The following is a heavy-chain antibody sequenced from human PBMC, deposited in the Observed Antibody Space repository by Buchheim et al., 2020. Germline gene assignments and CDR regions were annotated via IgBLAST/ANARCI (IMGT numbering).Heavy chain of an antibody. CDR1: GGSFSGYY. CDR2: INHSGST. D-gene: IGHD6-6*01. V-gene: IGHV4-34*01. J-gene: IGHJ6*03. CDR3: ARGRPVAARRPQYYYYYYYMDV. Sequence: QVQLQQWGAGLLKPSETLSLTCAVYGGSFSGYYWSWIRQPPGKGLEWIGEINHSGSTNYNPSLTSRVTISVDTSKNQFSLKLSSVTAADTAVYYCARGRPVAARRPQYYYYYYYMDVWGKGTT.